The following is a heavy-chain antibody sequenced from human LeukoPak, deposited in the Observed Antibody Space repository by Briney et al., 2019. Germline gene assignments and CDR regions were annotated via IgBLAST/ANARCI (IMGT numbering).Heavy chain of an antibody. D-gene: IGHD2-2*01. CDR3: AKEPREYCSSTSCPDWIDP. J-gene: IGHJ5*02. V-gene: IGHV3-23*01. CDR1: GFTFSSYA. CDR2: ISASGGTT. Sequence: GGSLRLSCAASGFTFSSYAMSWVRQAPGKGLEWVAAISASGGTTYYADSVKGRFTISRDNSKNTLYLQMSSLRAEDTAVYYCAKEPREYCSSTSCPDWIDPWGQGTLVTVSS.